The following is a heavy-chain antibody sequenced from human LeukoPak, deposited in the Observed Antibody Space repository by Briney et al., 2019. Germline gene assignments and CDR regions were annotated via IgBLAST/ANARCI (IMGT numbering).Heavy chain of an antibody. CDR1: GFMFSSYW. CDR2: IKQDGSEK. V-gene: IGHV3-7*01. CDR3: ARHTTFYYYYMDV. Sequence: GGSLRLSCAASGFMFSSYWMSWVRQAPGKGLEWVANIKQDGSEKYYVDSVKGRFTISRDNAKNSLYLQMNSLRAEDTAVFYCARHTTFYYYYMDVWGKGTTVTVSS. J-gene: IGHJ6*03. D-gene: IGHD2/OR15-2a*01.